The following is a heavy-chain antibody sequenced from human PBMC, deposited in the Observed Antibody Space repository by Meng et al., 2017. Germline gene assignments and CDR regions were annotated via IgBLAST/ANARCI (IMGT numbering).Heavy chain of an antibody. Sequence: GESLKIPCSASGFPFSSYGMHWVRQVPGKGLEWGAVIWYDGSNKYYADPVKGRFTIARDNSKNTRYLQMNSLRAENTAVYYCASQVVTDVGEYYYGMDVWGQGTTVTVSS. D-gene: IGHD3-22*01. CDR2: IWYDGSNK. CDR3: ASQVVTDVGEYYYGMDV. V-gene: IGHV3-33*01. CDR1: GFPFSSYG. J-gene: IGHJ6*02.